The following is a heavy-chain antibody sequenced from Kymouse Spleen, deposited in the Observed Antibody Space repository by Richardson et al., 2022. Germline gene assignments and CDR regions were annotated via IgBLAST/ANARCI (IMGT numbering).Heavy chain of an antibody. CDR1: GGSISSSSYY. J-gene: IGHJ4*02. CDR3: ARTSIVGATFDY. V-gene: IGHV4-39*01. CDR2: IYYSGST. D-gene: IGHD1-26*01. Sequence: QLQLQESGPGLVKPSETLSLTCTVSGGSISSSSYYWGWIRQPPGKGLEWIGSIYYSGSTYYNPSLKSRVTISVDTSKNQFSLKLSSVTAADTAVYYCARTSIVGATFDYWGQGTLVTVSS.